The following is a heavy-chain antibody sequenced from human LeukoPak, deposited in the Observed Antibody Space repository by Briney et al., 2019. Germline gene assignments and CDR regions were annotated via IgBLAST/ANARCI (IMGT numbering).Heavy chain of an antibody. CDR2: IDPDNGET. CDR1: GYTLTELS. J-gene: IGHJ4*02. CDR3: ARADGWYYVY. D-gene: IGHD6-19*01. Sequence: ASVKVPCKVSGYTLTELSMHWVRQAPGKGLEWMGGIDPDNGETIYAQKFQGRVTMTEDTSTDTAYMELSSLRSEDTAVYYCARADGWYYVYWGQGTLVTVSS. V-gene: IGHV1-24*01.